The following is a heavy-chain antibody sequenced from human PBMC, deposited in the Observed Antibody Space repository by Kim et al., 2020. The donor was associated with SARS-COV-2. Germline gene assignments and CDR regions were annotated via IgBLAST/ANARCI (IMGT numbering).Heavy chain of an antibody. V-gene: IGHV1-18*01. CDR1: GYTFSNYG. CDR3: ARDPPEKWLPDF. D-gene: IGHD6-19*01. J-gene: IGHJ4*02. CDR2: INAYNGDT. Sequence: ASVKVSCKTSGYTFSNYGISWLRQAPGQGLEWMAWINAYNGDTNHAQRFQGRLTMTTDSSTGTAYMELRSLTFDDTAVYYCARDPPEKWLPDFWGKGTLVTVSA.